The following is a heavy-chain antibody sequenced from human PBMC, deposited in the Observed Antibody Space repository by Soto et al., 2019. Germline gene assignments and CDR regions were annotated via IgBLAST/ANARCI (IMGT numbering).Heavy chain of an antibody. CDR3: VRGGGYDSFDF. CDR1: GYTFTNYW. Sequence: GESLNISCQASGYTFTNYWVAWVRQMPGKGLEWMGIVFPGDSETRYSPSFQGQVTFSADQSTSTAFLQWNSLTAADKAVSYCVRGGGYDSFDFWGQGIQVTVSS. CDR2: VFPGDSET. D-gene: IGHD2-15*01. J-gene: IGHJ4*02. V-gene: IGHV5-51*01.